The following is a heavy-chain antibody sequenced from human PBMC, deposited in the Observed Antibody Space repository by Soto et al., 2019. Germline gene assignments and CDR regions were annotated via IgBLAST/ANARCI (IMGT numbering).Heavy chain of an antibody. CDR1: GYTFTSYY. D-gene: IGHD3-22*01. Sequence: ASVKVSCKASGYTFTSYYIHWLRQAPGQGLEWMGIIDASGGSTSYAQKFQGRVTMTRDTSTSTVSMELSSLRSEDTAVYYCARSSFYYDSGASFDYWGQGTLVTVSS. CDR3: ARSSFYYDSGASFDY. V-gene: IGHV1-46*01. CDR2: IDASGGST. J-gene: IGHJ4*02.